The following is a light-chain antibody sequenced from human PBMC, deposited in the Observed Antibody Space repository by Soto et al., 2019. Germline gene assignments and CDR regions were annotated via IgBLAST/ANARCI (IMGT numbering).Light chain of an antibody. V-gene: IGLV1-51*01. Sequence: QSALTQPPSVSAAPGQKVTISCSGSNSNIGGNSVSWYQQLPGTAPKLLIYDDSKRPSGIPDRFSGSKSGTSATLGITGFQAGDEADYYCGSWDSSMSAYVFGTGTKVTVL. J-gene: IGLJ1*01. CDR1: NSNIGGNS. CDR3: GSWDSSMSAYV. CDR2: DDS.